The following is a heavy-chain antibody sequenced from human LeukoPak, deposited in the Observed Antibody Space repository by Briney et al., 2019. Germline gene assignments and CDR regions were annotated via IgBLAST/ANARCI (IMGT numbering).Heavy chain of an antibody. CDR1: GFTFSNYG. CDR2: ISGSGETT. V-gene: IGHV3-23*01. J-gene: IGHJ4*02. CDR3: AKADTPPYYYDSSGYYFDY. Sequence: GGSLRLSCAVSGFTFSNYGMSWVRQAPGKGLQWVSGISGSGETTYYADSVKGRFTISRDNSKNTLYLQMNSLRAEDTAVYYCAKADTPPYYYDSSGYYFDYWGQGTLVTVSS. D-gene: IGHD3-22*01.